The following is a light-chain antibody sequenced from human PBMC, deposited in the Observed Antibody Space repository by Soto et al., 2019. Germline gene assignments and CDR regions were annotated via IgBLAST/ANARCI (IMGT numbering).Light chain of an antibody. Sequence: EIVLTQSPGTLSFSPGERATLSCTASQSLSSNFLAWYQQKPGQAPRLLIYDTSSRATGIPDRFSGSGSGTDFTLTISRLEPEDFAVYHCQQYDSSPRTFDQGTKVEIK. V-gene: IGKV3-20*01. CDR2: DTS. CDR1: QSLSSNF. J-gene: IGKJ1*01. CDR3: QQYDSSPRT.